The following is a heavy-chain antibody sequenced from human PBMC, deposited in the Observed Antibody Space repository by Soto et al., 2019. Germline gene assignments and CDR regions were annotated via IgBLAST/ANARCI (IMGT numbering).Heavy chain of an antibody. J-gene: IGHJ4*02. CDR2: IYYTGST. CDR3: AGTTVTSPYHFDS. Sequence: SETLSLTCAVSGDSINNFNYYWVWIRQPPGKGLEWIGNIYYTGSTHHNPSLKSRVTMSVDTSNNQFSLKLSSVTATDTAVYYCAGTTVTSPYHFDSWGQGTLVTVS. V-gene: IGHV4-39*01. CDR1: GDSINNFNYY. D-gene: IGHD4-17*01.